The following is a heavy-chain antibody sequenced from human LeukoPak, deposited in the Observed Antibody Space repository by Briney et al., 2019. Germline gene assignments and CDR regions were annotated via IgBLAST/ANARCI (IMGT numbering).Heavy chain of an antibody. CDR2: INHSGST. D-gene: IGHD2-15*01. CDR1: GGSFSGYY. Sequence: SETLSLTCAVYGGSFSGYYWSWIRQPPGKGLEWIGEINHSGSTNYNPSLKSRVTISVDRSKNQFSLKLSSVTAADTAVYYCARGRGVAATPFDYWGQGTLVTVSS. J-gene: IGHJ4*02. V-gene: IGHV4-34*01. CDR3: ARGRGVAATPFDY.